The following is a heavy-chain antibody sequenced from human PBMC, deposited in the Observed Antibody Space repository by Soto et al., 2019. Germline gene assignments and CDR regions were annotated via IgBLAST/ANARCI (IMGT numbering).Heavy chain of an antibody. CDR3: ARGARDYYGSGSYAPSFYYYMDV. CDR2: INHSGST. Sequence: ETLSLTCAVYGGAFSGYYWSWIRQPPGKGLEWIGEINHSGSTNYNPSLKSRVTISVDTSKNQFSLKLSSVTAADTAVYYCARGARDYYGSGSYAPSFYYYMDVWGKGTTVT. J-gene: IGHJ6*03. CDR1: GGAFSGYY. D-gene: IGHD3-10*01. V-gene: IGHV4-34*01.